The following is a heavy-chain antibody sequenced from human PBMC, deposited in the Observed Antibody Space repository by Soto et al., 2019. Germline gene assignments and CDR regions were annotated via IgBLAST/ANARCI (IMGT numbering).Heavy chain of an antibody. CDR3: ARVRGHDFWSGYYMYYYYYYMDV. CDR2: IKQDGSEK. V-gene: IGHV3-7*01. Sequence: GGSVRLSCAASGFTFSSYWMSWVRQAPGKGLEWVANIKQDGSEKYYVDSVKGRFTISRDNAKNSLYLQMNSLRAEDTAVYYCARVRGHDFWSGYYMYYYYYYMDVWAKGPRSPSP. J-gene: IGHJ6*03. CDR1: GFTFSSYW. D-gene: IGHD3-3*01.